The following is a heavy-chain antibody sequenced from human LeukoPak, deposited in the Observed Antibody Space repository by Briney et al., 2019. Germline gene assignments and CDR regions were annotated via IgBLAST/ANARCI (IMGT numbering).Heavy chain of an antibody. Sequence: SQTLSLTCAISGDSVSSNSAAWNWIRQSPSRGLEWLGRTYYRSKWYNDYAVSVKSRIAINPDTSKNQFSLQLNSVAPEDTAVYCCARDLGAMYNWNEFDAFDIWGQGTMVTVSS. V-gene: IGHV6-1*01. CDR3: ARDLGAMYNWNEFDAFDI. CDR2: TYYRSKWYN. D-gene: IGHD1-1*01. J-gene: IGHJ3*02. CDR1: GDSVSSNSAA.